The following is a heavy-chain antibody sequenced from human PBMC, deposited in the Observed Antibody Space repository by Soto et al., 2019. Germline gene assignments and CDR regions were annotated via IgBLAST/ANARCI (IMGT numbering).Heavy chain of an antibody. CDR3: ARDEGAAGNGKVDY. CDR2: ILYDGSTK. Sequence: QVQLVESGGGVVQPGRSLRLSCAASGFTFSTYAMHWVRQAPGKGLEWVAVILYDGSTKYYADSVKGRFTISRDNSKNTLYLQMNTLRAEDTAVYYCARDEGAAGNGKVDYWGQGTLATVSS. J-gene: IGHJ4*02. CDR1: GFTFSTYA. D-gene: IGHD6-13*01. V-gene: IGHV3-30-3*01.